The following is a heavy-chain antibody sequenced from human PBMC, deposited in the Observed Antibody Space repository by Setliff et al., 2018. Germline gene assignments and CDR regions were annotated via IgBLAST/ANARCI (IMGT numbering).Heavy chain of an antibody. J-gene: IGHJ6*03. V-gene: IGHV3-49*04. Sequence: GESLTLSCIGSEFTVGDYAVSWVRQAPGKGLEWVGFIRNLPYGGTAEYAASVKGRFTISRDDSKNSVYLQMNNLKNEDTAVYYCTRDSVRMIKGDDYYFMDVWGRGTTVTVSS. CDR1: EFTVGDYA. CDR2: IRNLPYGGTA. D-gene: IGHD3-22*01. CDR3: TRDSVRMIKGDDYYFMDV.